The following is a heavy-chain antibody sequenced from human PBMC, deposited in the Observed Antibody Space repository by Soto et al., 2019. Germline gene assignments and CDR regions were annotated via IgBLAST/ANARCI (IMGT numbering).Heavy chain of an antibody. V-gene: IGHV3-23*01. Sequence: GGSLRLSCAASGFTFSSYAMSWVRQAPGKGLEWVSTISGSGGGTYYADSMKGRFTISRDNAKNSLYLEMNSLRAEDTAVYYCARESEDLTSNFDYWGQGTLVTVSS. CDR3: ARESEDLTSNFDY. CDR2: ISGSGGGT. J-gene: IGHJ4*02. CDR1: GFTFSSYA.